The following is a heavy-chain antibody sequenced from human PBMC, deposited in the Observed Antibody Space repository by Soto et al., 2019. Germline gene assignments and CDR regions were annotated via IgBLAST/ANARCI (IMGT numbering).Heavy chain of an antibody. CDR2: INAGNGNT. Sequence: QVQLVQSGAEEKKPGASVKVSCKASGYTFNSYAMHWVRQAPGQRLEWMGWINAGNGNTKYSQKFQGRVTITRDTSASTAYMELSSLRSEDTAVYYCARCGGGSCYDYWGQGTLVTVSS. J-gene: IGHJ4*02. CDR1: GYTFNSYA. D-gene: IGHD2-15*01. CDR3: ARCGGGSCYDY. V-gene: IGHV1-3*05.